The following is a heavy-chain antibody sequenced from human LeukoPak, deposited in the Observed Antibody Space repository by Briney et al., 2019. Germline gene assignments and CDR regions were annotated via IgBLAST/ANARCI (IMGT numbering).Heavy chain of an antibody. CDR1: GYTFTGYH. D-gene: IGHD6-13*01. CDR3: ARDQGSLTRSWYTGY. CDR2: INPYSGDT. J-gene: IGHJ4*02. V-gene: IGHV1-2*06. Sequence: GASVKVSCKASGYTFTGYHIHWVRQPPGQGLEWMGRINPYSGDTNFAQKFQGRVTMTRGTSITTAYMDLSSLTPDDTAVYFCARDQGSLTRSWYTGYWGQGTQVTVSS.